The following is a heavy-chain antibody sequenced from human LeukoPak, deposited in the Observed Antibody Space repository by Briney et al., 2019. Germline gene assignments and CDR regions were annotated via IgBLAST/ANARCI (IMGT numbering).Heavy chain of an antibody. J-gene: IGHJ4*02. V-gene: IGHV4-59*02. CDR2: IYYTET. CDR1: GGSVSNYY. D-gene: IGHD7-27*01. CDR3: ATRKLGNDY. Sequence: SSETLSLTCTVSGGSVSNYYWSWIRQSPGKGLEWIGYIYYTETSYNPSLKGRVTISADTSKNQFSLKLYSVTAADTAVYYCATRKLGNDYWGQGTLVTVSS.